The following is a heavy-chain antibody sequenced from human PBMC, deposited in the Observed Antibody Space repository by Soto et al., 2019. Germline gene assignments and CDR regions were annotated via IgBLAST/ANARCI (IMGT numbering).Heavy chain of an antibody. J-gene: IGHJ4*02. Sequence: ASVKVSCKASGGTFSSYSISWVRQAPVQGLEWMGGIIPIFGTANYAQKFQGRVTITADESTSTAYMELSSLRSEDTAVYYCASYGLASSKTYYYDSSGPLSFDYWGQGTLVTVSS. V-gene: IGHV1-69*13. D-gene: IGHD3-22*01. CDR1: GGTFSSYS. CDR3: ASYGLASSKTYYYDSSGPLSFDY. CDR2: IIPIFGTA.